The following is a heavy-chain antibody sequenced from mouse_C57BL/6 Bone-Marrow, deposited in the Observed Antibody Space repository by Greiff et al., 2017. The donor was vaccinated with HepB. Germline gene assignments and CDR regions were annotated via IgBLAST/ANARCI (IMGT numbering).Heavy chain of an antibody. J-gene: IGHJ3*01. Sequence: VQLQQSGAELVRPGASVKLSCTASGFNIKDDYMHWVKQRPEQGLEWIGWIDPENGDTEYASKFQGKATITADTSSNTAYLQLSSLTSEDTAVYYCTRGLLRWFAYWGQGTLVTVSA. D-gene: IGHD2-3*01. CDR2: IDPENGDT. CDR1: GFNIKDDY. V-gene: IGHV14-4*01. CDR3: TRGLLRWFAY.